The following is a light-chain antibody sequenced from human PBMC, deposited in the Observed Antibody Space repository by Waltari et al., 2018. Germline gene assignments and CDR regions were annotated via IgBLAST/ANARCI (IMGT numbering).Light chain of an antibody. CDR3: QQRKNWPPLT. Sequence: ETVLTQSPGTLSLSPGERATLSCRASQNVDRYLAWYQQKPGQAPRLLIYDASIRATGLPARFSGSGSGTDFTLAINSLEPDDFATYYCQQRKNWPPLTFGGGTKVEIK. V-gene: IGKV3-11*01. CDR2: DAS. J-gene: IGKJ4*01. CDR1: QNVDRY.